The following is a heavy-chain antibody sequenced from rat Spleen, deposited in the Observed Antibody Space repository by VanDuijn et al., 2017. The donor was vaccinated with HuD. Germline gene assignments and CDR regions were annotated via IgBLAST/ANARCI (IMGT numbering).Heavy chain of an antibody. V-gene: IGHV5-25*01. D-gene: IGHD1-1*01. J-gene: IGHJ4*01. CDR3: ARHPLYYSGDVGVMDA. Sequence: EVQLVESGGGLVQPGRSMKLSCAASGFTFSDYNLAWVRQAPTKGLEWVASISTGGGDSFYRDSVKGRFTISRDNAKSTLYLQMDSLRSEDTATYYCARHPLYYSGDVGVMDAWGQGASVTVSS. CDR1: GFTFSDYN. CDR2: ISTGGGDS.